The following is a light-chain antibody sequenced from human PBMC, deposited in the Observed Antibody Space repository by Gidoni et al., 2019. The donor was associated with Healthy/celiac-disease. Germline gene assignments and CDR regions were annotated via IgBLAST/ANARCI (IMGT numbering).Light chain of an antibody. CDR2: GNN. V-gene: IGLV1-44*01. CDR3: AAWDYSLKGVV. Sequence: QSVLPQQPSASGPPGQRVTISCSGSSSTIGSNSINWYQQLPGTAPKPLIHGNNQRPSGVPARFSGSMSGTSASLAISGLQSEDEADYYCAAWDYSLKGVVFGGGTKLTVL. J-gene: IGLJ2*01. CDR1: SSTIGSNS.